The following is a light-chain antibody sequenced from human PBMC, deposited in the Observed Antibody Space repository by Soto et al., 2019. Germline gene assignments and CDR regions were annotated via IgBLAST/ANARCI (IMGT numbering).Light chain of an antibody. CDR3: CSYAGSYTHV. CDR1: SSDVGGYNY. J-gene: IGLJ1*01. V-gene: IGLV2-11*01. Sequence: QSALTQPRSVSGSPGQAVTISCTGTSSDVGGYNYVSWYQQHPGKAPKLMIYDVSKRPSGVPDRFSGSKSGNTASLTISGLQAEDEADYDCCSYAGSYTHVFGPGTKLTVL. CDR2: DVS.